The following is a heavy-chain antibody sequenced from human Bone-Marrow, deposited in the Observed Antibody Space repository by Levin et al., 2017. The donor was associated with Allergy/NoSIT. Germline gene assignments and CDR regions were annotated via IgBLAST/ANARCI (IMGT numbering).Heavy chain of an antibody. V-gene: IGHV3-7*01. J-gene: IGHJ4*02. CDR2: IKQDGSET. CDR3: ARDRLDGAAWYPEFSH. CDR1: GFSFSSYW. Sequence: SCTASGFSFSSYWMIWVRQAPGKGLEWVASIKQDGSETNYVDSLKGRFTASRDNAKNSLFLQMDSLRVEDTAMYYCARDRLDGAAWYPEFSHWGQGTLVTV. D-gene: IGHD5-24*01.